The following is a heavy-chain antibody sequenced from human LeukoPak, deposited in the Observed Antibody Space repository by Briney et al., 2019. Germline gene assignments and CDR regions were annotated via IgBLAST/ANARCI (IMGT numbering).Heavy chain of an antibody. J-gene: IGHJ4*02. CDR2: ISYEGSNK. Sequence: GTSLRLSCTASGFTFSSFGMHWVRQAPGKGPEWVAVISYEGSNKCYTDSVKGRFSISRDNSKNTLYLQMNSLRAEDTAVYYCAKDWAAGGPHYFDFWGQGTLVTVSS. CDR1: GFTFSSFG. D-gene: IGHD3-16*01. V-gene: IGHV3-30*18. CDR3: AKDWAAGGPHYFDF.